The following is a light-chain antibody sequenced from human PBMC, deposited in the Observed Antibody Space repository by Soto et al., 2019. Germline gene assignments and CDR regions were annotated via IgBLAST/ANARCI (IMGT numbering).Light chain of an antibody. J-gene: IGLJ1*01. Sequence: QSVLTQPRSVSGSPGQSVTISCTGTSSDVGAYNYVSWYQQHPGKAPKFMIYDVSKRPSGVPDRFPGSKSGNTASLTISGLQAEDEADYYCCSYAGTYSYVFGTGTRSPS. CDR1: SSDVGAYNY. CDR3: CSYAGTYSYV. V-gene: IGLV2-11*01. CDR2: DVS.